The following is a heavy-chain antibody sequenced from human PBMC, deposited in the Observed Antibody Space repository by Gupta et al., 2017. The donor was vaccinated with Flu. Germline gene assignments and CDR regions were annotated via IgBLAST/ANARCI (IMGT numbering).Heavy chain of an antibody. CDR3: ARDQYVAHWHPGFFDC. CDR2: IDATGNTI. D-gene: IGHD1-1*01. Sequence: PGKGLEWVSYIDATGNTIYYADSVKGRFTVSRDNAGNSLYLQMNSLRAEDTALYYCARDQYVAHWHPGFFDCWGQGILVTVSS. J-gene: IGHJ4*02. V-gene: IGHV3-48*03.